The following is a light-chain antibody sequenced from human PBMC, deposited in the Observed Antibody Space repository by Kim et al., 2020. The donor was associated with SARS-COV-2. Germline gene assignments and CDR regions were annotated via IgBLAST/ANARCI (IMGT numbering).Light chain of an antibody. Sequence: GPLSLSPGETATLSCRTNQTVNSNYLAWYQQKPGQAPRLLLYGAASRATGIPDRCSGSGSGTDFTHTISRLEPEDFAVYYCQQSDTFGQGTKLEI. CDR1: QTVNSNY. CDR3: QQSDT. CDR2: GAA. V-gene: IGKV3-20*01. J-gene: IGKJ2*01.